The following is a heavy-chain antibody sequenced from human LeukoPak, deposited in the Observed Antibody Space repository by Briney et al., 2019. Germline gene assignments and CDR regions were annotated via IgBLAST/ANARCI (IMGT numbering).Heavy chain of an antibody. CDR1: GASISSSSYD. Sequence: SQTLSLTCTVSGASISSSSYDWGWIRQPPGKGLEWIGSIYYSGSTYYNPSLKSRVTISVDPSKNQLSLKLSSVTAADTAVYYCATRAVRYSYARDDAFDIWGQGTMVTVSS. CDR2: IYYSGST. V-gene: IGHV4-39*01. D-gene: IGHD5-18*01. CDR3: ATRAVRYSYARDDAFDI. J-gene: IGHJ3*02.